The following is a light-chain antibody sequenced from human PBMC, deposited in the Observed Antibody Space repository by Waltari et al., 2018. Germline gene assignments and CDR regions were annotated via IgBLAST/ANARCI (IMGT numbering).Light chain of an antibody. V-gene: IGLV2-14*03. Sequence: QSALTQPASVSGSPGQSITISCTGTSSDVGGYNCVSWYQHHPGKAPKLLVFDVSNRPSGASDRFSGSKSGNTASLTSAGLQAGDEADYYGSSKTSSSTVVFGGGTKLTVL. CDR3: SSKTSSSTVV. CDR1: SSDVGGYNC. J-gene: IGLJ2*01. CDR2: DVS.